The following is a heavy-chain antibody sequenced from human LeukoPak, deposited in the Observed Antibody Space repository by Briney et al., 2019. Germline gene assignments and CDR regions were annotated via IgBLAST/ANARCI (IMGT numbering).Heavy chain of an antibody. CDR2: IRSSGSTI. Sequence: KPGGSLRLSCAASGFTFSDYYMSWIRQAPGKGLEWVSYIRSSGSTIYYADSVKGRFTISRDNAKNSLYLQMNSLRAEDTAVYYCARDVSNSGWYEGTFDVWGQGTMVTVSS. D-gene: IGHD6-19*01. CDR1: GFTFSDYY. V-gene: IGHV3-11*01. CDR3: ARDVSNSGWYEGTFDV. J-gene: IGHJ3*01.